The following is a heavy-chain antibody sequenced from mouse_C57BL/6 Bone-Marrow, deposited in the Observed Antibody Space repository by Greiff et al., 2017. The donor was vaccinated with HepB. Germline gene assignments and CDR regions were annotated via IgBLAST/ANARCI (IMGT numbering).Heavy chain of an antibody. V-gene: IGHV7-3*01. J-gene: IGHJ1*03. Sequence: EVKLQESGGGLVQPGGSLSLSCAASGFTFTDYYMSWVRQPPGKALEWLGFIRNKANGYTTEYSASVKGRFTISRDNSQSILYLQMNALRAEDSATYYCARYPTTFDVWGTGTTVTVSS. D-gene: IGHD2-1*01. CDR1: GFTFTDYY. CDR3: ARYPTTFDV. CDR2: IRNKANGYTT.